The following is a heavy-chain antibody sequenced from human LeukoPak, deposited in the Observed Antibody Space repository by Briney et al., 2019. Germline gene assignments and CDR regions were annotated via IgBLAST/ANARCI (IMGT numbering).Heavy chain of an antibody. CDR1: GFTFSTYA. CDR3: ARRFYEGAAFDI. Sequence: GGSLRLSCAASGFTFSTYAMSWVRQAPGKGLEWVSGISGSGVSTYYADSVKGRFTISRDNSKNTLYLQMNSLRAEDTAVYYCARRFYEGAAFDIWGQGTMVTVSS. V-gene: IGHV3-23*01. D-gene: IGHD5/OR15-5a*01. CDR2: ISGSGVST. J-gene: IGHJ3*02.